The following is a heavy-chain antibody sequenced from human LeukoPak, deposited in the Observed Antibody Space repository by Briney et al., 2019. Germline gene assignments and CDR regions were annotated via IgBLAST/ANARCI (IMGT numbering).Heavy chain of an antibody. D-gene: IGHD3-10*01. CDR3: ARGAMVRGVIFGFRLLNAFDI. Sequence: SETLSLTCTVSGGSISSYYWSWIRQPPGKGLEWIGEINHSGSTNYNPSLKSRVTISVDTSKNQFSLKLSSVTAADTAVYYCARGAMVRGVIFGFRLLNAFDIWGQGTMVTVSS. CDR2: INHSGST. V-gene: IGHV4-34*01. CDR1: GGSISSYY. J-gene: IGHJ3*02.